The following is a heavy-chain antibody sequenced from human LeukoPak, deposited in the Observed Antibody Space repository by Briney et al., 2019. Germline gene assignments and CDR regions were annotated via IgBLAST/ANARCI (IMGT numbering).Heavy chain of an antibody. J-gene: IGHJ3*02. CDR3: ASEHNGAFDI. D-gene: IGHD2-21*01. CDR2: ISDSGDST. V-gene: IGHV3-23*01. CDR1: GFTFSNYA. Sequence: GGSLRLSCAASGFTFSNYAMNWVRQAPGKGLEWVSTISDSGDSTYYADSVRGRFTISRDNSKNTLYLQMNSLRAEDTAVYYCASEHNGAFDIWGQGTMVTVSS.